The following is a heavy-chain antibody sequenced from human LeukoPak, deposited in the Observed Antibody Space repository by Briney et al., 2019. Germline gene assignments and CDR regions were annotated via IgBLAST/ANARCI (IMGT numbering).Heavy chain of an antibody. J-gene: IGHJ4*02. CDR1: GFTFSDYY. CDR2: ISSSGSTI. V-gene: IGHV3-11*04. CDR3: ASDLILVAAAGLDY. Sequence: GGSLRLSCAASGFTFSDYYMSWIRQAPGKGLEWVSYISSSGSTIYYADSVKGRFTISRDNAKNSLYLQMNSLRAEDTTVYYCASDLILVAAAGLDYWGQGTLVTVSS. D-gene: IGHD6-13*01.